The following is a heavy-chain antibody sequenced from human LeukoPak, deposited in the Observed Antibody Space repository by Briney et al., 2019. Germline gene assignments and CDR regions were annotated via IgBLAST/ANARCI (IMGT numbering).Heavy chain of an antibody. CDR1: GGPIRTYQ. CDR2: IYYSGST. D-gene: IGHD6-13*01. J-gene: IGHJ6*03. V-gene: IGHV4-59*01. Sequence: SETLSLTCTVSGGPIRTYQWSWIRQPPGKGLEWIGYIYYSGSTNYNPSLKSRVTISVDTSKNQFSLKLSSVTAADTAVYYCARTTEAHSWRTRYYDYYMDVWGKGTTVTVSS. CDR3: ARTTEAHSWRTRYYDYYMDV.